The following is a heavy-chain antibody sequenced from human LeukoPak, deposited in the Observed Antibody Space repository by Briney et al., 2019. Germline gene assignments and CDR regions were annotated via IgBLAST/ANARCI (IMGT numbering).Heavy chain of an antibody. Sequence: KPSETPSLTCTVSGGSISSYYWSWMRQPAGKGLEWIGRIYTSGSTNYNPSLKSRVTMSVDTSKNQFPLKLSSVTAADTAVYYFARGIAVAGLFDYWGQGTLVTVSS. CDR3: ARGIAVAGLFDY. CDR1: GGSISSYY. D-gene: IGHD6-19*01. CDR2: IYTSGST. J-gene: IGHJ4*02. V-gene: IGHV4-4*07.